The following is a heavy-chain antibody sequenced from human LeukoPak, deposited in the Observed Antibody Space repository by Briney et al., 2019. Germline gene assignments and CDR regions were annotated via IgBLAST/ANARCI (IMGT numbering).Heavy chain of an antibody. V-gene: IGHV3-23*01. CDR3: ARDLGQYYDTSDNWFDP. J-gene: IGHJ5*02. CDR2: ISGRGASK. D-gene: IGHD3-22*01. CDR1: GLTFNNYA. Sequence: GGSLRLSCAVSGLTFNNYAMSWVRQAPGKGLEWVSGISGRGASKYYADSVKGRFTISRDNSKNTLYLQMNSLRAEDTAVYYCARDLGQYYDTSDNWFDPWGQGTLVTVSS.